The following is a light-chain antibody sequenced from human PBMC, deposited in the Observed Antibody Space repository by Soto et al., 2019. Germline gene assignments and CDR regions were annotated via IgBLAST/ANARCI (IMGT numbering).Light chain of an antibody. V-gene: IGKV3-15*01. CDR3: QQYNDWPPRT. CDR1: QSINSN. J-gene: IGKJ1*01. Sequence: EIVMTQSPATLSVSPGERATLSCRASQSINSNLAWYQQKPGQAPRLLIYGASTRATAIPARFSGSGSGTEFTLTISSLQSEDFAVYYWQQYNDWPPRTFGHGTKVEIK. CDR2: GAS.